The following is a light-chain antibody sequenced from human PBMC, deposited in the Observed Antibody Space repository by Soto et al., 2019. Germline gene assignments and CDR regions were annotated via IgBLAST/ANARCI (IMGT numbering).Light chain of an antibody. CDR2: GAS. V-gene: IGKV1-33*01. J-gene: IGKJ4*01. CDR1: QDINNY. Sequence: DMQLTQSPSSLSASVGDRVTITCQASQDINNYLNWYQQKPGKAPKVLISGASNLQTGVPSRFSGSGSGTDFTFTISGLQPEDIATNYCQQYEDLPLSFRGGTKVDIK. CDR3: QQYEDLPLS.